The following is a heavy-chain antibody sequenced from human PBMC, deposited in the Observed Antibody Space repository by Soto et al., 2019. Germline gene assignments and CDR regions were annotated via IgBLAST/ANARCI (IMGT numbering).Heavy chain of an antibody. V-gene: IGHV4-59*02. J-gene: IGHJ4*02. CDR1: GGSVSSYF. Sequence: PSETLSLTCPVSGGSVSSYFWSWIRQPPGKGLEWIGYLLYRGSTNYNPSLRRRVTMSVDMSKNQFSLKLSSVTAADTAVYYCARDLRDSSSWYRFDSWGQGTLVTVSS. CDR2: LLYRGST. D-gene: IGHD6-13*01. CDR3: ARDLRDSSSWYRFDS.